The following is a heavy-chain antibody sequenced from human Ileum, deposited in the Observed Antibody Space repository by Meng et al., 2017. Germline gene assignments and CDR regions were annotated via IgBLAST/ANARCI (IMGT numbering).Heavy chain of an antibody. Sequence: GESLKISCAASGFIFSEYAMSWVRQAPGKGLEWVSSIHGPGDGTFYADSVKGHFPISRDNSRNTLYLQMNGLRAEDTAVYYCVKDRQSYNSVWDAFDVWGQGTLVTVSS. D-gene: IGHD1-1*01. CDR2: IHGPGDGT. CDR1: GFIFSEYA. J-gene: IGHJ3*01. V-gene: IGHV3-23*01. CDR3: VKDRQSYNSVWDAFDV.